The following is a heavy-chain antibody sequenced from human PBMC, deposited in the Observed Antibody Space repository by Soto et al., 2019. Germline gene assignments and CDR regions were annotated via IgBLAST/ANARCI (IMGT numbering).Heavy chain of an antibody. CDR1: GFTFSSYG. CDR2: IWYDGSNK. D-gene: IGHD3-16*01. Sequence: QVQLVESGGGVVQPGRSLRLSCAASGFTFSSYGMHWVRQAPGKGLEWVAVIWYDGSNKYYADSVKGRFTISRDNSKNTLYLQMNSLRAEDTAVYYCARLLRTARHPYYYYYGMDVWGQGTTVNVSS. CDR3: ARLLRTARHPYYYYYGMDV. V-gene: IGHV3-33*01. J-gene: IGHJ6*02.